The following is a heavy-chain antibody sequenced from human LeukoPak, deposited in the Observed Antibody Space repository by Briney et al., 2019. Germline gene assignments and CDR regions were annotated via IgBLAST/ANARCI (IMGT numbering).Heavy chain of an antibody. D-gene: IGHD6-13*01. J-gene: IGHJ5*02. Sequence: VSVKVSCKASGYTFTGYYMHWVRQAPGQGLEWMGWINPNSGGTNYAQKFQGRVTMTRDTSISTAYMELSRLRSDDTAVYYCARVKRIAAAGFPLNNWFVPWGQGTLVTVSS. V-gene: IGHV1-2*02. CDR2: INPNSGGT. CDR3: ARVKRIAAAGFPLNNWFVP. CDR1: GYTFTGYY.